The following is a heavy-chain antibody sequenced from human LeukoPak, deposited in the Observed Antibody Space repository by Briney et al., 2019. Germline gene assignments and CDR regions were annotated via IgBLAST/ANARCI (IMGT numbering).Heavy chain of an antibody. CDR2: INHDGSTT. V-gene: IGHV3-74*01. CDR1: GFTFSNSW. J-gene: IGHJ6*02. CDR3: VRDRFYAMDV. Sequence: GGSLRLSCAASGFTFSNSWMHWVRQAPGKGLVWVSRINHDGSTTNYVDSVKGRFTISRDNAKNTLYLQMNSLRAEDTAVFYCVRDRFYAMDVWGQGTTVTVSS.